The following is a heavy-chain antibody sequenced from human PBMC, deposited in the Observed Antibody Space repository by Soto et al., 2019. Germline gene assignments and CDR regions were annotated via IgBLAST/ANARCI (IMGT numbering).Heavy chain of an antibody. D-gene: IGHD3-9*01. V-gene: IGHV1-46*03. CDR1: GYTFTSYS. CDR2: INPHGGGS. CDR3: AREGPSGYFDGLYFQH. Sequence: GASVKVSCKASGYTFTSYSIHWVRQAPGEGLESMGLINPHGGGSSYAQKFQGRVTMTRDTSTSTVYMELISLGSEYTAVYYCAREGPSGYFDGLYFQHWG. J-gene: IGHJ1*01.